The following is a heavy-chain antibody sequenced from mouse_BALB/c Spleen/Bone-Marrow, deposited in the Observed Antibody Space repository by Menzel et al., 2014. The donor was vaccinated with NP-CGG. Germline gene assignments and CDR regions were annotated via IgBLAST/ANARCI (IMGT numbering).Heavy chain of an antibody. Sequence: QVQLQESGAELVKPGASVKLSCKASGYTFTSYYMYWVKRRPGQGLEWIGEINPSNGGTNFNEKFKSKATLTVDKSSSTAYMQLSSLTSEDSAGYYCTREGDSPFAYWGQGTLVTVSS. J-gene: IGHJ3*01. CDR1: GYTFTSYY. CDR2: INPSNGGT. D-gene: IGHD2-13*01. CDR3: TREGDSPFAY. V-gene: IGHV1S81*02.